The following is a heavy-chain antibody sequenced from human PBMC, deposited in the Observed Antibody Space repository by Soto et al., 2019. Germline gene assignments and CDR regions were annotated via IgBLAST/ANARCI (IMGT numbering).Heavy chain of an antibody. CDR1: GFTFSSYG. D-gene: IGHD4-17*01. CDR2: IWYDGSNK. CDR3: ATSGRGIHTVTNAKTKYYYYMDV. J-gene: IGHJ6*03. V-gene: IGHV3-33*01. Sequence: GGSLRLSCAASGFTFSSYGMHWVRQAPGKGLEWVAVIWYDGSNKYYADSVKGRFTISRDNSKNTLYLQMNSLRAEDTAVYYCATSGRGIHTVTNAKTKYYYYMDVWGKGTTVTVSS.